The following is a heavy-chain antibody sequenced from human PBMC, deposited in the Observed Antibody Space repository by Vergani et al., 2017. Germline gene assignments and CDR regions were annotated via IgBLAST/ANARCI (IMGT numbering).Heavy chain of an antibody. CDR1: GFTLGDYA. J-gene: IGHJ3*01. V-gene: IGHV3-23*04. Sequence: EVQLVESGGGLVQPGGSLRLSCSASGFTLGDYAMTWVRQAPGKGLEWVSAVSYSGGATWYAASVKGRFTISRDNFRQTVNLHMNYLIAEDTAIYYCARDKFFPKDVFDLWGQGALVTVSS. CDR2: VSYSGGAT. CDR3: ARDKFFPKDVFDL.